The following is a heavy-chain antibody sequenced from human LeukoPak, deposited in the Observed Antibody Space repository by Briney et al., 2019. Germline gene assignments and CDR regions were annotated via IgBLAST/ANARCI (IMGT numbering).Heavy chain of an antibody. V-gene: IGHV3-66*01. J-gene: IGHJ3*02. CDR2: IYSGGST. CDR1: GFTVSSNY. CDR3: ARERYSSSWYGVEAFDI. Sequence: GSLRLSCAASGFTVSSNYMSWVRQAPGKGLEWVSVIYSGGSTYYADSVKGRFTISRDNAKNSLYLQMNSLRAEDTAVYYCARERYSSSWYGVEAFDIWGQGTMVTVSS. D-gene: IGHD6-13*01.